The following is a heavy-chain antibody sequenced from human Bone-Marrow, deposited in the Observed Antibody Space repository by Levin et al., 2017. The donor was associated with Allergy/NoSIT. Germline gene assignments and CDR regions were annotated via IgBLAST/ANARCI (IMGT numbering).Heavy chain of an antibody. V-gene: IGHV4-4*02. D-gene: IGHD7-27*01. CDR2: IYHSGST. CDR1: DDSISSSNW. Sequence: PSETLSLTCGVSDDSISSSNWWTWVRQPPGKGLEWIGEIYHSGSTNYNPSLKSRVTLSLEQSKNQFSLKLSSVTAADTAVYYCARRNVLAPGEDWFDPWGQGILVTVSS. CDR3: ARRNVLAPGEDWFDP. J-gene: IGHJ5*02.